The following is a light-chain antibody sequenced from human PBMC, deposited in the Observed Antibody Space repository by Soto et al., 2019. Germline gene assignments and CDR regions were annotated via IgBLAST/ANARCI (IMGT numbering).Light chain of an antibody. J-gene: IGLJ3*02. CDR2: ESG. V-gene: IGLV1-51*01. CDR1: TSNIGNNY. CDR3: ETWDSSLSAGV. Sequence: QSVLTQPPSVSAAPGQKVTISCSGSTSNIGNNYVSWYQQLPGTAPKLLIYESGKRPSGIPDRFSGSKSGTSATLGITGLQTGDEADYYCETWDSSLSAGVFGGGTQLTVL.